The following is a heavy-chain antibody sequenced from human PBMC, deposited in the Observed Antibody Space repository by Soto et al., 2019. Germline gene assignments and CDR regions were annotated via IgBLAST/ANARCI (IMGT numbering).Heavy chain of an antibody. CDR1: GGSVTGGSYY. D-gene: IGHD3-9*01. V-gene: IGHV4-61*01. CDR3: ARTSHDRTGYYYFDY. J-gene: IGHJ4*02. CDR2: FYYSGTT. Sequence: SETLSLTCTVSGGSVTGGSYYWSWIRQSPAKGLEWIGYFYYSGTTNYNPSLKSRVTISADTSKNQVSLTVNSVTAADTAVYYCARTSHDRTGYYYFDYWGRGTLVTVSS.